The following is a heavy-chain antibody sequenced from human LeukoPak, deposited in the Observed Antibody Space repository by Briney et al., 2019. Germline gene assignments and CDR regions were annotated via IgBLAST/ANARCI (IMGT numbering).Heavy chain of an antibody. CDR2: VYYSGST. J-gene: IGHJ5*02. CDR1: GGSISSHY. V-gene: IGHV4-59*11. CDR3: ARDRKGFDP. Sequence: PSETLSLTCTVSGGSISSHYWSWIRQPPGKGLEWIGCVYYSGSTNYKPSLKSRVTISVDTSKNQFSLKLSSVTAADTAVYYCARDRKGFDPWGQGTLVTVSS.